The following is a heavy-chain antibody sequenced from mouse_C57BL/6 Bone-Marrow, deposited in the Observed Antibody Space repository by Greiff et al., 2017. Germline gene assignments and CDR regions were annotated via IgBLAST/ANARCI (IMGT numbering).Heavy chain of an antibody. CDR2: INPGSGGT. V-gene: IGHV1-54*01. CDR1: GYAFTNYL. J-gene: IGHJ3*01. D-gene: IGHD1-1*01. CDR3: ARGYGSRFAY. Sequence: VQLVESGAELVRPGTSVKVSCKASGYAFTNYLIEWVKQRPGQGLEWIGVINPGSGGTNYNEKFKGKATLTADKSSSTAYMQLSSLTSEESAVYFCARGYGSRFAYWGQGTLVTVSA.